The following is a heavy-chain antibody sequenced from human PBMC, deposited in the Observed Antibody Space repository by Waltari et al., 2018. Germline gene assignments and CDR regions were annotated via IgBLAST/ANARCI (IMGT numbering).Heavy chain of an antibody. Sequence: QVQLQQWGAGLLKPSETLSLTCAVYGGSFSCYYWSWIRQPPGKGLEWIGENNHSGSTNYNPSLKSRVTISVDTSKNQFYLKLSSVTAADTAVYYCARGTGSSGWYYWGQGTLVTVSS. V-gene: IGHV4-34*01. CDR2: NNHSGST. CDR3: ARGTGSSGWYY. D-gene: IGHD6-19*01. CDR1: GGSFSCYY. J-gene: IGHJ4*02.